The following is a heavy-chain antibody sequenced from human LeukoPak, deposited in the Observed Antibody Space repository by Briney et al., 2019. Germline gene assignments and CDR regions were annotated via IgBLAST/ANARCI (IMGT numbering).Heavy chain of an antibody. Sequence: GRSLRLSCEASGSTFSTYGMHWVRQAPGKGLEWITLIPYDGSNKYYADSVKGRFTISRDNSKNTLYLQMNSLRGEDTGVYYCAKAHLLDWLLPFDYWGQGTLVTVSS. J-gene: IGHJ4*02. V-gene: IGHV3-30*18. CDR1: GSTFSTYG. CDR2: IPYDGSNK. D-gene: IGHD3/OR15-3a*01. CDR3: AKAHLLDWLLPFDY.